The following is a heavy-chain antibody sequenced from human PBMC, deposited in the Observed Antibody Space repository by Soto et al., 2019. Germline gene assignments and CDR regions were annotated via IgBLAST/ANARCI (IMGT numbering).Heavy chain of an antibody. J-gene: IGHJ4*02. D-gene: IGHD6-25*01. V-gene: IGHV4-4*07. CDR3: ARGEEQRAN. CDR1: GGSISSYY. Sequence: QVQLQESGPGLVKPSETLSLTCTVYGGSISSYYWSWIRQPAGKGLAWIGRIYTRGSTNYNPSLKSRVTMSVDTSKNQGSLTRSSVTAADTAVYSWARGEEQRANWGQGTLVTVAS. CDR2: IYTRGST.